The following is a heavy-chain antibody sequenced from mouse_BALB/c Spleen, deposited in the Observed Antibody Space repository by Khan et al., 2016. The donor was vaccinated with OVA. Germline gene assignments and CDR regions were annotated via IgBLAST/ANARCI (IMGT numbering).Heavy chain of an antibody. Sequence: EVELVESGGGLVQPGGSRKLACAASGFTFSSFGMHWVRQAPEKGLEWVAYISSDSITLYYADTVKGRFTISRDNPRNTLFLQMPSLRSEDTAMYYWARGNWAWFAYWGQGTLVTVSA. V-gene: IGHV5-17*02. CDR2: ISSDSITL. J-gene: IGHJ3*01. CDR1: GFTFSSFG. CDR3: ARGNWAWFAY. D-gene: IGHD4-1*01.